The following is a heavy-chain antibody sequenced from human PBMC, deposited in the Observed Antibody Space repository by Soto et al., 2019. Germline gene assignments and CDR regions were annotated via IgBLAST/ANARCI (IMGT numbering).Heavy chain of an antibody. J-gene: IGHJ4*02. V-gene: IGHV3-23*01. Sequence: GGSLRLSCAASGFTFSSYAMSWVRQAPGKGLEWVSAISGSGGSTYYADSVKGRFTISRDNSKNTLYLQMNSLRAEDTAVYYCLPTMVRGEIPRFDYWGQGTLVTVSS. CDR1: GFTFSSYA. D-gene: IGHD3-10*01. CDR2: ISGSGGST. CDR3: LPTMVRGEIPRFDY.